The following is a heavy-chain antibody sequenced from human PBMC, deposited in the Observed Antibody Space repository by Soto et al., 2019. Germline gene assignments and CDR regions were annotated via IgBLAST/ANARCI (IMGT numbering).Heavy chain of an antibody. CDR3: ARCRGGYEFDY. CDR1: VFAFSSYW. V-gene: IGHV3-7*04. CDR2: IKQDGSEK. D-gene: IGHD5-12*01. J-gene: IGHJ4*02. Sequence: EVQLVESGGGLVQPGGSLRLSCAASVFAFSSYWMSWVRQAPGKGLEWVANIKQDGSEKYYVDSVKGRFTISRDNAKNSLYLQMNSLRAEDTAVYYCARCRGGYEFDYWGQGTLVTVSS.